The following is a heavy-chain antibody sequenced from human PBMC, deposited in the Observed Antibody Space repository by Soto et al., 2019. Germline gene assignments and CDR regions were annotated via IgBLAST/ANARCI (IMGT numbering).Heavy chain of an antibody. Sequence: SVKVSCKASGGTFSSYAISWVRQAPGQGLEWMGGIIPIFGTANYAQKFQGRVTITADESTSTAYMELSSLRSEDTAVYYCAGGYYDFPTSWFDPWGQGTLVTVSS. CDR1: GGTFSSYA. CDR3: AGGYYDFPTSWFDP. V-gene: IGHV1-69*13. CDR2: IIPIFGTA. D-gene: IGHD3-3*01. J-gene: IGHJ5*02.